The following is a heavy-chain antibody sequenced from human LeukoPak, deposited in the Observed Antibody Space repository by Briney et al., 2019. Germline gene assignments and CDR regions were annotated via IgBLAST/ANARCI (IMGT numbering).Heavy chain of an antibody. CDR3: ARGLTGYSSGWYGDY. V-gene: IGHV1-69*01. CDR2: IIPIFGTA. J-gene: IGHJ4*02. Sequence: WVXXXPXXXXXXXXGIIPIFGTANYAQKFQGRVTITADESTSTAYMELGSLRSEDTAVYYCARGLTGYSSGWYGDYWGQGTLVTVSS. D-gene: IGHD6-19*01.